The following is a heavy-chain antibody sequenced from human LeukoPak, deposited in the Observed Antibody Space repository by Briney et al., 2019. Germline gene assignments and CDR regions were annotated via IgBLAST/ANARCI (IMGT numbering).Heavy chain of an antibody. CDR1: GSSFTSYW. CDR2: IYPGDSDT. Sequence: GESLKISCKGSGSSFTSYWIGWVRQLPGKGLEWMGIIYPGDSDTRYSPSFQGQVTISADKSISTAYLQWSSLKASDTAMYYCARTYYYDSSGSRSFDYWGQGTLVTVSS. V-gene: IGHV5-51*01. D-gene: IGHD3-22*01. J-gene: IGHJ4*02. CDR3: ARTYYYDSSGSRSFDY.